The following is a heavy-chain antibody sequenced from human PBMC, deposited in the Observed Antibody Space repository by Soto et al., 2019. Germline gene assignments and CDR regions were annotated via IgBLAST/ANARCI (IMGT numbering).Heavy chain of an antibody. CDR3: AKQPSSGWYGYYFDY. V-gene: IGHV3-23*01. D-gene: IGHD6-19*01. Sequence: GGSLRLSCAASGFTFSSYAMSWVRQAPGKGLEWVSGISDSGGSTYYADSVKGRFTISRDNSKTTLYLQMNSLRAEDTAVYYCAKQPSSGWYGYYFDYWGQGALVTVSS. CDR2: ISDSGGST. J-gene: IGHJ4*02. CDR1: GFTFSSYA.